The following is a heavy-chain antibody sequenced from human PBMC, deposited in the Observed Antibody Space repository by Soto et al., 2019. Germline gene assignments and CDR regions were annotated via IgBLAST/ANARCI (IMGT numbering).Heavy chain of an antibody. Sequence: EVQLLESGGGLVQPGGSLRLSCEASGFPFSGNAMSWVRQAPGKGLEWVSGISGTPGSTYYADSVKGRFTISRDTSKRTRCLAMTRPRAEDTDLYYCVANRVVVGLMDVWGQGTTVTFSS. V-gene: IGHV3-23*01. D-gene: IGHD2-15*01. J-gene: IGHJ6*02. CDR1: GFPFSGNA. CDR2: ISGTPGST. CDR3: VANRVVVGLMDV.